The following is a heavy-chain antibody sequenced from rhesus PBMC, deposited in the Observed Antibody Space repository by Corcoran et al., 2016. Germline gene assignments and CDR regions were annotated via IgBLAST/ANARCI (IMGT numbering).Heavy chain of an antibody. Sequence: QLQLQESGPGLVKPSETLSVTCAGSGGSISSSYWSWIRQAPGKGLEWIGYIYGSGSSTNYNPSLKSRVTLSVDTSKNQLALKLSSVTTADTAVYYCARGSGSFYYWGQGVLVTVSS. D-gene: IGHD6-25*01. CDR3: ARGSGSFYY. V-gene: IGHV4-169*01. J-gene: IGHJ4*01. CDR1: GGSISSSY. CDR2: IYGSGSST.